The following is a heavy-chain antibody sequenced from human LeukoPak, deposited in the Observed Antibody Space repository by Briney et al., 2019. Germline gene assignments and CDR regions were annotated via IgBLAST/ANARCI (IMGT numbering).Heavy chain of an antibody. J-gene: IGHJ3*02. Sequence: AGGSLRLSCAASGFTFSDYYMCWIRQAPGKGLEWVSYISSSSSYTNYADSVKGRFTISRDNAKNSLYLQMNSLRAEDTAVYYCASGLTFGGVIVIPGVAFDIWGQGTMVTVSS. CDR1: GFTFSDYY. CDR2: ISSSSSYT. D-gene: IGHD3-16*02. V-gene: IGHV3-11*06. CDR3: ASGLTFGGVIVIPGVAFDI.